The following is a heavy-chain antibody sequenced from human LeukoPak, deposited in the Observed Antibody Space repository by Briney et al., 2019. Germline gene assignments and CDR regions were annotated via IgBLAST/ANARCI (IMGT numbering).Heavy chain of an antibody. J-gene: IGHJ1*01. CDR2: IWSDGSDK. CDR3: AKDAQRGFDYSNSLQN. D-gene: IGHD4-11*01. CDR1: GFTFSHYG. V-gene: IGHV3-33*06. Sequence: GGSLRLSCAASGFTFSHYGMHWVRRAPGAGLEWVAVIWSDGSDKYYAKSVKGRFTISRDNSKNSLFLQMNSLRAEDTAVYYCAKDAQRGFDYSNSLQNWGQGILVTVSS.